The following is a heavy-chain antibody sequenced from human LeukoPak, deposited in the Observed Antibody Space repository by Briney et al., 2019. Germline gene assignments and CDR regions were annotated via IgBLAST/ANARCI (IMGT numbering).Heavy chain of an antibody. Sequence: SETLSLTCSVSGGSIKSSSYWWGWIRQPPGKGLEWIASIYYSGSTYYNPSLKSRVTISGDTSKNQFSLKLSSVTAADTAVYYCARGRSYYYGSGSFFYWGQGTLVTVSS. D-gene: IGHD3-10*01. CDR3: ARGRSYYYGSGSFFY. J-gene: IGHJ4*02. CDR2: IYYSGST. V-gene: IGHV4-39*07. CDR1: GGSIKSSSYW.